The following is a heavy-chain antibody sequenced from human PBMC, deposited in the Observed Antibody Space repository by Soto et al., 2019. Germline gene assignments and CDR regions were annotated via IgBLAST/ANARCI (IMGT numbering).Heavy chain of an antibody. D-gene: IGHD7-27*01. J-gene: IGHJ4*02. CDR3: ARGFPNWGFVYFDY. CDR2: IYYSGST. V-gene: IGHV4-59*01. CDR1: GGSISSYY. Sequence: SETLSLTCTVSGGSISSYYWSWIRQPPGKGLEWIGYIYYSGSTNYNPSLKSRVTISVDTSKNQFSLKLSSVTAADTAVYYCARGFPNWGFVYFDYWGQGTLVTVSS.